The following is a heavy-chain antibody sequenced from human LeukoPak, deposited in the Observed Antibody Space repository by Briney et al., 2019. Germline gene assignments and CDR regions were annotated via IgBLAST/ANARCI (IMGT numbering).Heavy chain of an antibody. CDR3: ARYYDFWSGYLGEGFDP. CDR2: FGPEDGET. Sequence: ASVKVPCKVSGYTLTELSMHWVRQAPGEGLEWMGGFGPEDGETIYAQKFQGRVTMTRNTSISTAYMELSSLRSEDTAVYYCARYYDFWSGYLGEGFDPWGQGTLVTVSS. V-gene: IGHV1-24*01. CDR1: GYTLTELS. J-gene: IGHJ5*02. D-gene: IGHD3-3*01.